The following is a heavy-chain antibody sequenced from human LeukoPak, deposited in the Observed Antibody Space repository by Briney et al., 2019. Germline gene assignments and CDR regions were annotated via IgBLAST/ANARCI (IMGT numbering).Heavy chain of an antibody. CDR2: ISAYNGNT. V-gene: IGHV1-18*01. CDR1: GYSFISHG. D-gene: IGHD3-16*02. Sequence: GASVKVSCKASGYSFISHGISWVRQAPGQGLEWMGWISAYNGNTNYAQKLQGRVTMTTDTSTSTGYMELRSLKSDDTAVYYCAREQSFGESSFWFDPWGQGTLVTVSS. J-gene: IGHJ5*02. CDR3: AREQSFGESSFWFDP.